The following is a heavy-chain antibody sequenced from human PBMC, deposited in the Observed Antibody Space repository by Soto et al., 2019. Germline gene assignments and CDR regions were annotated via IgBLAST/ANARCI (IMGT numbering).Heavy chain of an antibody. D-gene: IGHD6-19*01. J-gene: IGHJ4*02. V-gene: IGHV1-69*08. CDR3: ARDQVGASSFDY. CDR2: IIPSPART. Sequence: QVQLVQSGAELRKPGSAVKLSCNASGGTFSNSPISWVRQIPGQGPEWMGRIIPSPARTIYSRKFRGRVTLTADKSTQTVYMTLISLTTEDSGVYYCARDQVGASSFDYWGQGTRVTVSS. CDR1: GGTFSNSP.